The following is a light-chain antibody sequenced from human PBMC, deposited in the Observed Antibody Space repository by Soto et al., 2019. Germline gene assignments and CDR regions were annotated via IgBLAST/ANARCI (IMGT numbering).Light chain of an antibody. V-gene: IGLV2-14*01. Sequence: QSALTQPASVSGSPGQSITISCTGTSSDVGGYNYVSWYQQHPGKAPKLMIXXVTNXPXXXXXXXSASKSGNTASLTISGXXXXXXXXXXCNSYTTSSTLVFGGGTKVTVL. CDR3: NSYTTSSTLV. CDR1: SSDVGGYNY. J-gene: IGLJ2*01. CDR2: XVT.